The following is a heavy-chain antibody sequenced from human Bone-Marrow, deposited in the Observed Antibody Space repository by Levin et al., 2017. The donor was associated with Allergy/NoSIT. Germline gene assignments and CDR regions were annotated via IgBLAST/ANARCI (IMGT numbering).Heavy chain of an antibody. V-gene: IGHV3-66*01. CDR1: GFIVRSNY. CDR3: ARVRGDYRAFDV. J-gene: IGHJ3*01. Sequence: GESLKISCVASGFIVRSNYMSWVRQATGKGLEWVSVIYSGGTSSYGDSVKGRFTISRDDSENTVYLQMNSLRVEDTAVYYCARVRGDYRAFDVWGQGTMVTVSS. D-gene: IGHD4-11*01. CDR2: IYSGGTS.